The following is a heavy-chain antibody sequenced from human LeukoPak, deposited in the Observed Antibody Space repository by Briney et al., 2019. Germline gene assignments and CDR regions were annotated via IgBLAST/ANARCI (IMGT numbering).Heavy chain of an antibody. J-gene: IGHJ4*02. D-gene: IGHD4-23*01. Sequence: PGGSLRLSCAASGFTFSGYWMSWVRQAPGKGLEWVANINQDGSEKYYVDSVKGRFTISRDNAKNSLFLQVNSLRAEDTAVYYCAANGGPFDFWGQGTLVTVSS. CDR3: AANGGPFDF. CDR1: GFTFSGYW. CDR2: INQDGSEK. V-gene: IGHV3-7*05.